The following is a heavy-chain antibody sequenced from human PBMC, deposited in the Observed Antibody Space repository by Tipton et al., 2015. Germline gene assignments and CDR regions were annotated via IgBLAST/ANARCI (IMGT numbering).Heavy chain of an antibody. CDR1: GFTFSSRW. CDR3: VTDRDTDYDY. CDR2: ISQDGIDI. J-gene: IGHJ4*02. V-gene: IGHV3-74*01. Sequence: SLRLSCGASGFTFSSRWMHWIRQAPGKGLEWVARISQDGIDISYGDSVRGRFTISRDNARNTLHLQMNNLRVEDTAVYYCVTDRDTDYDYWGPGTLLIVSS.